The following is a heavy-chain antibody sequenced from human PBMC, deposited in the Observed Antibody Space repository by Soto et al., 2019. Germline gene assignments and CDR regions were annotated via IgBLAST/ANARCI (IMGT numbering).Heavy chain of an antibody. J-gene: IGHJ6*02. D-gene: IGHD2-15*01. CDR3: ARGSGGSSYYYYGMDV. Sequence: QVQLVQSGAEVKKPGSSVKFSCKASGGTFSSYAINWVRQAPGQGLQWMGGIIPIFGTANYAQKFQGRVTITSDQSTSTSDMELSSLRSEDTAVYYCARGSGGSSYYYYGMDVWGQGTTVTVSS. CDR1: GGTFSSYA. CDR2: IIPIFGTA. V-gene: IGHV1-69*05.